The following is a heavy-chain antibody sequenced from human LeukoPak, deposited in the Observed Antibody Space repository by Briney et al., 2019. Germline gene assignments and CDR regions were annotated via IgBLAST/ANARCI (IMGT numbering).Heavy chain of an antibody. CDR1: GGSISSGDYY. D-gene: IGHD6-13*01. Sequence: PSETLSLTCTVSGGSISSGDYYWSWIRQPPGKGLEWIGYIYYSGSTYYNLSLKSRVTISVDRSKNQFSLKLSSVTAADTAVYYCARDTRTAAGSYWGQGTLVTVSS. J-gene: IGHJ4*02. V-gene: IGHV4-30-4*08. CDR2: IYYSGST. CDR3: ARDTRTAAGSY.